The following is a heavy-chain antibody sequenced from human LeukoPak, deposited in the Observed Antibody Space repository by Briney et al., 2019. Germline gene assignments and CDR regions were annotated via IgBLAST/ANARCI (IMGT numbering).Heavy chain of an antibody. CDR2: IYYSGTT. J-gene: IGHJ4*02. D-gene: IGHD6-6*01. CDR1: GGSISSSSYY. CDR3: ARHSSSSPGVIDY. V-gene: IGHV4-39*01. Sequence: SETLSLTCTVSGGSISSSSYYWGWIRQPPGKGLESIGYIYYSGTTYYNPSLKSRVTISVDTSKNQFSLKLSSVTAADTAVYYCARHSSSSPGVIDYWGQGTLVTVSS.